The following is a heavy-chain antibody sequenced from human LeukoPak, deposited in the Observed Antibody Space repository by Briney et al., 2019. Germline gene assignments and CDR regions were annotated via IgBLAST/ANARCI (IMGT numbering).Heavy chain of an antibody. CDR1: GFTVSNNY. Sequence: GGSLRLSCAASGFTVSNNYMAWVRQAPGKGLEWVSVIYGGGGTYYGDSARGRFTISRDNSQNTLYLQMNSLRAEDTAVYYCARDSSSSGLDYWGQGTLVTVSS. CDR2: IYGGGGT. V-gene: IGHV3-53*01. D-gene: IGHD6-6*01. CDR3: ARDSSSSGLDY. J-gene: IGHJ4*02.